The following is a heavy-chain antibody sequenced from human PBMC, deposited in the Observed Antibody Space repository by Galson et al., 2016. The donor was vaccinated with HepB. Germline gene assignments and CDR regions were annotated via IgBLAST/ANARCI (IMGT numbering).Heavy chain of an antibody. V-gene: IGHV3-23*01. CDR2: IRGSGGGI. D-gene: IGHD3-10*01. J-gene: IGHJ3*02. Sequence: SLRLSCAASGFTFSTYAMSWVRQAPGKGLEWVSGIRGSGGGIDYADSVKGRFTISRDNSKNTLYLQMSSLRAEDTAGYYCAKERGSRITMVRGVLDAFDIWGQGTMVTVSS. CDR1: GFTFSTYA. CDR3: AKERGSRITMVRGVLDAFDI.